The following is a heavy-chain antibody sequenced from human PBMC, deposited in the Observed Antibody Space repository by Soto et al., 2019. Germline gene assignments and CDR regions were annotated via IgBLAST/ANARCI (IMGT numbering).Heavy chain of an antibody. CDR3: ARDRLGTYYYYGMDV. CDR2: IYSGGST. V-gene: IGHV3-53*01. Sequence: VGSLSLSCAASGFTVSSNYMSWVRQAPGKGLEWVSVIYSGGSTYYADSVKGRFTISRDNSKNTLYLQMNSLRAEDTAVYYCARDRLGTYYYYGMDVWGQGTTVTVSS. J-gene: IGHJ6*02. D-gene: IGHD7-27*01. CDR1: GFTVSSNY.